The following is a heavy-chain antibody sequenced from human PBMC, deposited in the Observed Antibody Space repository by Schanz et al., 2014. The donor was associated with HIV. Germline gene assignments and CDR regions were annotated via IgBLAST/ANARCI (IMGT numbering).Heavy chain of an antibody. Sequence: QVQLVQSGAEVKKPGASVKVSCKASGYTFTSYGISWVRQAPGQGLEWMGWISVYNGNTDYAQKLQGRVTMTTDTSTRAAYMERKSLRSADAAVYYSTRDSPRRVIVPAAPDGYNGFGPWGRGTVVTVSS. D-gene: IGHD2-2*01. V-gene: IGHV1-18*01. CDR1: GYTFTSYG. CDR2: ISVYNGNT. CDR3: TRDSPRRVIVPAAPDGYNGFGP. J-gene: IGHJ5*02.